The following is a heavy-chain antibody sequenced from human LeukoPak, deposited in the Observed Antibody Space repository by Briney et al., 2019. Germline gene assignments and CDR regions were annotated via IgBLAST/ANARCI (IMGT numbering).Heavy chain of an antibody. CDR3: ARDYYDSSGYFNY. CDR2: IYSGGST. D-gene: IGHD3-22*01. J-gene: IGHJ4*02. V-gene: IGHV3-66*01. Sequence: GGSLRLSCAASGFTVSSNYMSWVRQAPGKGLEWVSVIYSGGSTYYADSVDGRFTISRDNTKNTLYLQMNSLRAEDTALYYCARDYYDSSGYFNYWGQGTLVTVSS. CDR1: GFTVSSNY.